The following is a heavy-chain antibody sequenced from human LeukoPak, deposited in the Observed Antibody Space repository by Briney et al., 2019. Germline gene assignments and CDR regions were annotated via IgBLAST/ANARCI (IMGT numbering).Heavy chain of an antibody. CDR3: AKSGLNRFDY. D-gene: IGHD2-15*01. J-gene: IGHJ4*02. CDR2: ISSSSSTI. Sequence: GGSLRLSCAASGFTFSSYRMNWVRQAPGKGLEWVSYISSSSSTIYYADSVKGRFTISRDNSKNTVYLQMNSLRAEDTAVYYCAKSGLNRFDYWGQGTLVTVSS. V-gene: IGHV3-48*04. CDR1: GFTFSSYR.